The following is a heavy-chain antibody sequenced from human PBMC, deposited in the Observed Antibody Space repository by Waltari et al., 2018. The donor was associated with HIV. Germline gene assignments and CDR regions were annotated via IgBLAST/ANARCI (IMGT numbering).Heavy chain of an antibody. D-gene: IGHD2-8*01. CDR3: ARDPYGRGAFDI. J-gene: IGHJ3*02. Sequence: EVQLVESGGGLVQPGGSLRLSCAASGFPFRSYYMHLVRQATGKGLEWVSAIGTAGDTYYPGSVKGRFTISRENAKNSLYLQMNSLRAGDTAVYYCARDPYGRGAFDIWGQGTMVTVSS. CDR2: IGTAGDT. CDR1: GFPFRSYY. V-gene: IGHV3-13*01.